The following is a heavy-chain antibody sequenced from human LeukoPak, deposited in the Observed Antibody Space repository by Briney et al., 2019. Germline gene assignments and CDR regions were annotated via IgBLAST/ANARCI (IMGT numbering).Heavy chain of an antibody. CDR2: ISSNGGST. V-gene: IGHV3-64*01. D-gene: IGHD6-13*01. Sequence: GSLRLSCAASGFTFSSYAMHWVRQAPGKGLEYVSAISSNGGSTYYANSVRGRFTISRDNSKNTLYLQVGSLRAEDMAVYYCARGSSSWYGWDYWGQGTLVTVSS. J-gene: IGHJ4*02. CDR1: GFTFSSYA. CDR3: ARGSSSWYGWDY.